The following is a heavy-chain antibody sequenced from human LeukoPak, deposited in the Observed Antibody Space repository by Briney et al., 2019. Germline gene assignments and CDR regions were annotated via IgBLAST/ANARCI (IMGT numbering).Heavy chain of an antibody. CDR2: MNPNSGNT. J-gene: IGHJ6*03. Sequence: ASVKVSCKASGYTFTSYDINWVRQATGQGLEWMGWMNPNSGNTGYAQKFQGRVTIIRNTSISTAYMELSSLRSEDTAVYYCARGRSGYRDYYYYYYMDVWGKGTTVTVSS. CDR1: GYTFTSYD. CDR3: ARGRSGYRDYYYYYYMDV. D-gene: IGHD5-12*01. V-gene: IGHV1-8*03.